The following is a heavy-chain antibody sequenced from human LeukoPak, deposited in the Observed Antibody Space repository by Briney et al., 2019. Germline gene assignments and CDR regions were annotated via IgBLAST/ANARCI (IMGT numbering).Heavy chain of an antibody. CDR3: ARSIGYGSGSYKTFMFDP. D-gene: IGHD3-10*01. Sequence: PSETLSLTCTVSGGSISSYYWSWIRQPPGKGLEWIGYIYYSGSTNYNPSLKSRVTISVDTSKNQFSLKLSSVTAADTAVYYCARSIGYGSGSYKTFMFDPWGQGTLVTVSS. CDR2: IYYSGST. CDR1: GGSISSYY. J-gene: IGHJ5*02. V-gene: IGHV4-59*01.